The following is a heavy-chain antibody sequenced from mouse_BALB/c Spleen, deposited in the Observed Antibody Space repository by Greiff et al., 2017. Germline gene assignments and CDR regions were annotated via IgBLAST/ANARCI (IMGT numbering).Heavy chain of an antibody. CDR2: IWAGGST. D-gene: IGHD1-2*01. J-gene: IGHJ2*01. V-gene: IGHV2-9*02. CDR1: GFSLTSYG. CDR3: AREGDRSTATYFDY. Sequence: VQLVESGPGLVAPSQSLSITCTVSGFSLTSYGVHWVRQPPGKGLEWLGVIWAGGSTNYNSALMSRLSISKDNSKSQVFLKMNSLQTDDTAMYYCAREGDRSTATYFDYWGQGTTLTVSS.